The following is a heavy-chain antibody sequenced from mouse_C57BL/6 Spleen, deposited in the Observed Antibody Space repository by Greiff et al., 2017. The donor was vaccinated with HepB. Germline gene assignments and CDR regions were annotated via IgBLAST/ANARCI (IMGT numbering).Heavy chain of an antibody. CDR1: GYTFTSYW. V-gene: IGHV1-5*01. D-gene: IGHD1-1*01. Sequence: EVQLQQSGTVLARPGASVKMSCKTSGYTFTSYWMHWVKQRPGQGLEWIGAIYPGNSDTSYNQKFKGKAKLTAVTSASTAYMELSSLTNEDSSVYYGCYYGSSSWYCDVWGTGTTVTVSS. CDR3: CYYGSSSWYCDV. J-gene: IGHJ1*03. CDR2: IYPGNSDT.